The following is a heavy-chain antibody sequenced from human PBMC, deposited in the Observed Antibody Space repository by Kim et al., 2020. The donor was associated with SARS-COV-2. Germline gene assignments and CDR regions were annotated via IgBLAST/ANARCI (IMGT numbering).Heavy chain of an antibody. V-gene: IGHV3-9*01. D-gene: IGHD6-25*01. CDR2: LAWNSGDV. CDR3: VKGRGGTRDAFYV. Sequence: GGSLRLSCEASGFNFADSAMHWVRQAPGKGLEWVSSLAWNSGDVAYADSVQGRVIITRDNAKKSLYLEVNSLRDEDTALYDCVKGRGGTRDAFYVRGQGVILTLSS. CDR1: GFNFADSA. J-gene: IGHJ3*01.